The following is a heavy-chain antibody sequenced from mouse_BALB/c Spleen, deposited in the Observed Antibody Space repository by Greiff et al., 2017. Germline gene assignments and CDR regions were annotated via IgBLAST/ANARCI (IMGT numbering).Heavy chain of an antibody. D-gene: IGHD2-1*01. CDR3: ARQGNYGNYYAMDD. J-gene: IGHJ4*01. V-gene: IGHV5-6*01. CDR2: ISSGGSYT. Sequence: EVLLVESGGGLVKPGGSLKLSCAASGFTFSSYGMSWVRQTPDKRLEWVASISSGGSYTYYPDSVKGRFTISRDNAKNTLYLQMSSLTSEDTAMYYCARQGNYGNYYAMDDWGQGTSVTVSS. CDR1: GFTFSSYG.